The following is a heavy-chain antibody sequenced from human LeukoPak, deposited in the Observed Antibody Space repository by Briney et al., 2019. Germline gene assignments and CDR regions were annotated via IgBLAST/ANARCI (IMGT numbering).Heavy chain of an antibody. J-gene: IGHJ4*02. D-gene: IGHD3-10*01. V-gene: IGHV3-48*02. CDR2: ISSSSSTI. CDR3: ARNLRDYYGSGSYDY. CDR1: GFTFSSYS. Sequence: GGSLRLSCAASGFTFSSYSMNWVRQAPGKGLERVSYISSSSSTIYYADSVKGRFTISRDNAKNSLYLQMNSLRDEDTAVYYCARNLRDYYGSGSYDYWGQGTLVTVSS.